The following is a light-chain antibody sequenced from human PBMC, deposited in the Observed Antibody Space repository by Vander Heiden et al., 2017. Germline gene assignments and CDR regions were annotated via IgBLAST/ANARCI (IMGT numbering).Light chain of an antibody. V-gene: IGKV1-39*01. CDR1: QSIDTY. CDR2: AAS. Sequence: DIQMTQSPSPLSASVGDRVTITCRASQSIDTYLNWYQQIPGKAPKVLIYAASILQSEIPSRFSGSGSGTVFTLTISSLQPEDFGVYYCQQSYRIPFTFGPGTKVDIK. CDR3: QQSYRIPFT. J-gene: IGKJ3*01.